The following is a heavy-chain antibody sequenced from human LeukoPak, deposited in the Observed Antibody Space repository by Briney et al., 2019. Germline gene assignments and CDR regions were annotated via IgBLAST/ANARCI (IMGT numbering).Heavy chain of an antibody. CDR1: GFTVSSNS. J-gene: IGHJ4*02. V-gene: IGHV3-53*01. CDR3: ARDPIAVAGLFDY. D-gene: IGHD6-19*01. Sequence: GGSLRLSCTVSGFTVSSNSMSWVRQAPGKGQEWVSFIYSDNTYYSDAVKGRFTISRDNSKNTLYLQMNSLRAEDTAVYYCARDPIAVAGLFDYWGQGTLVTVSS. CDR2: IYSDNT.